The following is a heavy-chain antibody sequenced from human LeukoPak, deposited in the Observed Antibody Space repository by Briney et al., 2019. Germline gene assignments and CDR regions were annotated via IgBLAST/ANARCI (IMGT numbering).Heavy chain of an antibody. V-gene: IGHV3-43*01. Sequence: GGSLRLSCAASGFTFDDYTMHWVRQAPGKGLEWVSLISWDGGRTYYADSVKGRFTITRDNSKNSLYLQMNSLRTEDTALYYCAKAILRGTYGSGIYWGQGTLVTVSS. CDR3: AKAILRGTYGSGIY. CDR1: GFTFDDYT. D-gene: IGHD3-10*01. J-gene: IGHJ4*02. CDR2: ISWDGGRT.